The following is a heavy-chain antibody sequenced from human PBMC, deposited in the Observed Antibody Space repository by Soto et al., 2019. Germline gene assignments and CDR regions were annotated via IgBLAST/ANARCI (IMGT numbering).Heavy chain of an antibody. CDR1: GGSISSGGYY. V-gene: IGHV4-31*03. CDR2: IYYSGST. Sequence: SETLSLTCTVSGGSISSGGYYWSWIRQHPGKGLEWIGYIYYSGSTYYNPSLKSRVTISVDTSKNQFSLKLSSVTAADTAVYYCASVSVGSSMFDPWGQGTLVTVSS. D-gene: IGHD1-26*01. J-gene: IGHJ5*02. CDR3: ASVSVGSSMFDP.